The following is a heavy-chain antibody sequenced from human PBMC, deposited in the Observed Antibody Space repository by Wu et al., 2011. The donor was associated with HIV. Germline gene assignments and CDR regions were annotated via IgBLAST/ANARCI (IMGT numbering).Heavy chain of an antibody. CDR2: ISAYNGDT. V-gene: IGHV1-18*01. D-gene: IGHD2-2*01. CDR3: ARVIREGNQLLFSKLLVSWFDP. CDR1: LHLYQLW. Sequence: QVQLVQSGAEVKKPGLSEGLLQGFWLHLYQLWYQLGATGPWTRLEWMGWISAYNGDTNHAQKFQGRVTMTTDTSTSTAYMELRSLRSDDTAVYYCARVIREGNQLLFSKLLVSWFDPWGQGTLVTVSS. J-gene: IGHJ5*02.